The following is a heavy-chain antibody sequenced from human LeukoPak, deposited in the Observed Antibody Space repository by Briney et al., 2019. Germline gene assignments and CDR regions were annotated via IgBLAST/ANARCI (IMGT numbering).Heavy chain of an antibody. Sequence: GGSLRLSCAASGFNFDDYGMSWVRQAPGKGLQWVSLIYSGDTTLYADSVKGRFTISRDISKNTLYLQMSSLRAEDTAVYYCARRAGGYSHPYDYWGQGVLVTVSS. J-gene: IGHJ4*02. CDR3: ARRAGGYSHPYDY. CDR2: IYSGDTT. D-gene: IGHD4-23*01. V-gene: IGHV3-53*01. CDR1: GFNFDDYG.